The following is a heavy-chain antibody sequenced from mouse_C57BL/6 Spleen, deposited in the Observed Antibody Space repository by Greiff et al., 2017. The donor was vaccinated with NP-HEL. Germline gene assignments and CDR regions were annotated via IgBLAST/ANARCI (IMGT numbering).Heavy chain of an antibody. CDR3: ARSRTTVVAKDYFDY. CDR2: IDPEDGET. J-gene: IGHJ2*01. D-gene: IGHD1-1*01. Sequence: EVHLVESGAELVKPGASVKLSCTASGFNIKDYYMHWVKQRTEQGLEWIGRIDPEDGETKYAPKFQGKATITADTSSNTAYLQLSSLTSEDTAVYYCARSRTTVVAKDYFDYWGQGTTLTVSS. V-gene: IGHV14-2*01. CDR1: GFNIKDYY.